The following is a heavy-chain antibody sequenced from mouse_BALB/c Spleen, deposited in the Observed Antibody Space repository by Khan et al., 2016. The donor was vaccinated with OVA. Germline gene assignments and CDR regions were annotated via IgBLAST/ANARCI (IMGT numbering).Heavy chain of an antibody. Sequence: EVELVESGGGLVRPGGSLKLSCAASGFSFTTYTMSWVRQTPEKRLEWVATINSGSTYTYYPDSVKGRVTISRDNAKNTLYLQMSSLKSEDTARYYCTRDGNYAHWYFDGWGAGTTVTVSS. J-gene: IGHJ1*01. CDR2: INSGSTYT. D-gene: IGHD2-1*01. CDR1: GFSFTTYT. CDR3: TRDGNYAHWYFDG. V-gene: IGHV5-6-4*01.